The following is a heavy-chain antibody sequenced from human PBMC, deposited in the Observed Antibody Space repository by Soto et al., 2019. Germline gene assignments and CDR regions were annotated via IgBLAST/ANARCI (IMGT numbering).Heavy chain of an antibody. D-gene: IGHD6-13*01. Sequence: QVQLVQSGAEVKKPGSSVKVSCKASGGTFSSYTISWVRQAPGQGLEWMGRIIPILGIANYAQKFQGRVTITADKSTGTAYMELSSLRSEDTAVYYCAREIAAAGTDWFDPWGQGTLVTVSS. CDR2: IIPILGIA. CDR3: AREIAAAGTDWFDP. J-gene: IGHJ5*02. V-gene: IGHV1-69*02. CDR1: GGTFSSYT.